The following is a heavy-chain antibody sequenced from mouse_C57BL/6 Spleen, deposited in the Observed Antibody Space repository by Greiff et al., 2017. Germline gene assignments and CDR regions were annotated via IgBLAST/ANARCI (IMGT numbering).Heavy chain of an antibody. CDR2: INPYNGGT. D-gene: IGHD1-1*01. Sequence: VQLQQSGPVLVKPGASVKMSCKASGYTFTDYYMNWVKQSHGKSLEWIGVINPYNGGTSYNQKFKGKATLTVDKSSSTAYMELNSLTSEDSAVYYCAREGYYGSSHYAMDYWGQGTSVTVSS. CDR3: AREGYYGSSHYAMDY. J-gene: IGHJ4*01. V-gene: IGHV1-19*01. CDR1: GYTFTDYY.